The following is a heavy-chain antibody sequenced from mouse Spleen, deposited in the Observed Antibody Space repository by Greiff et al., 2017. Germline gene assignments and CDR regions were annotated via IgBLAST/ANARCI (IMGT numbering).Heavy chain of an antibody. CDR2: IDPSDSYT. Sequence: VQLQQPGAELVKPGASVKLSCKASGYTFTSYWMQWVKQRPGQGLEWIGEIDPSDSYTNYNQKFKGKATLTVDTSSSTAYMQLSSLTSEDSAVYYCARSNYGYSSAWFAYWGQGTLVTVSA. J-gene: IGHJ3*01. CDR1: GYTFTSYW. V-gene: IGHV1-50*01. CDR3: ARSNYGYSSAWFAY. D-gene: IGHD1-2*01.